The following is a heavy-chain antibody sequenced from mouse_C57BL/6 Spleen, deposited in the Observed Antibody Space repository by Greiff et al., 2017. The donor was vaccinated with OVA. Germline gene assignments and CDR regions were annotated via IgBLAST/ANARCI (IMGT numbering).Heavy chain of an antibody. J-gene: IGHJ4*01. CDR3: ARAQATSYYAMDY. CDR2: IDPEDGET. CDR1: GFNIKDYY. Sequence: VQLKESGAELVKPGASVKLSCTASGFNIKDYYMHWVKQRTEQGLEWIGRIDPEDGETKYAPKFQGKATITADTSSNTAYLQLSSLTSEDTAVYYCARAQATSYYAMDYWGQGTSVTVSS. V-gene: IGHV14-2*01. D-gene: IGHD3-2*02.